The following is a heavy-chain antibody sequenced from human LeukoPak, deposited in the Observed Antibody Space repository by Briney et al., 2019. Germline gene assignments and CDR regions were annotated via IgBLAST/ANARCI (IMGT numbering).Heavy chain of an antibody. CDR2: ISYDRSNK. V-gene: IGHV3-30*04. Sequence: GGSLRLSCAASGFTFSSYAMHWVRQAPGKGLEWVAVISYDRSNKYYADPVKGRFTISRDNSKNTLYLQMNSLRAEDTAVYYCASLSTPIAAAGKNWFDPWGQGTLVTVSS. J-gene: IGHJ5*02. CDR3: ASLSTPIAAAGKNWFDP. D-gene: IGHD6-13*01. CDR1: GFTFSSYA.